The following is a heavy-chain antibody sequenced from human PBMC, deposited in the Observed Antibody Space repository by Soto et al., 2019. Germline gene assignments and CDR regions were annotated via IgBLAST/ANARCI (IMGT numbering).Heavy chain of an antibody. Sequence: EVRLLESGGGLVQPGGSLRLSCAASGFTFSSYAMSWVRQAPGKGLEWVSAISGSGGSTYYADSVKGRFTISRDNSKNTLYLQMNSLRAEDTAVYYCAKVAVAASYYYYYYMDVWGKGTTVTVSS. CDR3: AKVAVAASYYYYYYMDV. D-gene: IGHD2-15*01. CDR2: ISGSGGST. V-gene: IGHV3-23*01. CDR1: GFTFSSYA. J-gene: IGHJ6*03.